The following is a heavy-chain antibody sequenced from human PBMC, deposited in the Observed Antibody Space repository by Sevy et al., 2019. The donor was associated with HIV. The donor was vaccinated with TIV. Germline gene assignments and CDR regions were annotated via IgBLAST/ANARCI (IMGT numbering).Heavy chain of an antibody. CDR3: AIEDQYGAGSCNRTVGIYHYSGMDA. CDR1: GFTFSSYA. D-gene: IGHD3-10*01. CDR2: ISGSGGSI. J-gene: IGHJ6*01. Sequence: GGSLRLSCAASGFTFSSYAMSWVRQAPGKGLEWVSAISGSGGSIYYADSVKGRFTISRDNSKNTLYRQMNSLRAEDTAVYYGAIEDQYGAGSCNRTVGIYHYSGMDAGGKGTRSP. V-gene: IGHV3-23*01.